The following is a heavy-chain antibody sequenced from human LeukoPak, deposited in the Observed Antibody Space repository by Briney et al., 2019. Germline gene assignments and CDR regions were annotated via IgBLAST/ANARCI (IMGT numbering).Heavy chain of an antibody. V-gene: IGHV3-15*01. CDR2: IKSKTDGGTT. CDR1: GFTFSNAW. D-gene: IGHD1-26*01. Sequence: GGSLSLSCAASGFTFSNAWMSWVRQAPGKGLEWVGRIKSKTDGGTTDYAAPVKGRFTISRDDSKNTLYLQMNSLKTEDTAVYYCTTESSISNIVGATHFDYWGQGTLVTVSS. J-gene: IGHJ4*02. CDR3: TTESSISNIVGATHFDY.